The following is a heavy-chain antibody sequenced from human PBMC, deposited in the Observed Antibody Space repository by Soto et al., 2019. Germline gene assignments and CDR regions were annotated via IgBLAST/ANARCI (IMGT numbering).Heavy chain of an antibody. D-gene: IGHD5-18*01. CDR2: IGTAGDT. CDR1: GFTLSSYD. J-gene: IGHJ6*02. Sequence: EVQLVESGGGLVQPGGSLRLSCAASGFTLSSYDMHWVRQATGKGLEWVSAIGTAGDTYYPGSVKGRFTISREDDKNSLYLQMNSLRAGDTAVYYCARHPSYGPKDYYYYGMDVWGQGTTVTVSS. CDR3: ARHPSYGPKDYYYYGMDV. V-gene: IGHV3-13*01.